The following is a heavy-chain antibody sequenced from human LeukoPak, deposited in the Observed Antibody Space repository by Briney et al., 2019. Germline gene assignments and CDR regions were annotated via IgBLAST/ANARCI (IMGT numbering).Heavy chain of an antibody. Sequence: GVLRLSCTASGFTFGDHAMSWVRQAPGKGLEWVGFIRSKAYGGTTEYAASVKGRFTISRDDSKSIAYLQMNSLKTEDTAVYYSSRGPIQLWLHNAMDVWGQGTTVTVSS. CDR1: GFTFGDHA. V-gene: IGHV3-49*04. CDR2: IRSKAYGGTT. D-gene: IGHD5-18*01. CDR3: SRGPIQLWLHNAMDV. J-gene: IGHJ6*02.